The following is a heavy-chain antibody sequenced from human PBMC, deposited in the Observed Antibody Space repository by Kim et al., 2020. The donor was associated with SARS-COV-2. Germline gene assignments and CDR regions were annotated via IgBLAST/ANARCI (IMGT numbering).Heavy chain of an antibody. CDR1: GFTFSNAW. Sequence: GGSLRLSCAASGFTFSNAWMSWVRQAPGKGLEWVGRIKSKTDGGTTDYAAPVKGRFTISRDDSKNTLYLQMNSLKTEDTAVYYCTTVPPPLYYRPSFAPKEICWGQGSRVTVSS. CDR3: TTVPPPLYYRPSFAPKEIC. V-gene: IGHV3-15*01. CDR2: IKSKTDGGTT. J-gene: IGHJ4*02. D-gene: IGHD3-10*01.